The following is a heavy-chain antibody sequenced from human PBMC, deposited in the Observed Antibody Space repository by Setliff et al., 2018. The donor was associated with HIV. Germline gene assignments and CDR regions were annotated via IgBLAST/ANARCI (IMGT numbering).Heavy chain of an antibody. CDR1: GGSINSGEYY. D-gene: IGHD6-25*01. Sequence: SETLPLTCTVSGGSINSGEYYWSWSRQHPGKGLEWIGYIYYTGDTYYNPPLKSRVTMSIDTSKNQFSLRLSSVTAADTAVYYCARWYTTGRGWFDPWGKGTTVTVSS. CDR3: ARWYTTGRGWFDP. V-gene: IGHV4-31*03. J-gene: IGHJ6*04. CDR2: IYYTGDT.